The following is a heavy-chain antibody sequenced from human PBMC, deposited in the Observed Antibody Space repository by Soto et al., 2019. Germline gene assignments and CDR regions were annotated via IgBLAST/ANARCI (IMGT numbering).Heavy chain of an antibody. CDR3: ACLNGYNRSFDH. D-gene: IGHD1-1*01. V-gene: IGHV4-34*06. Sequence: QVQQQPWGAGLLKPSETLSLTCAVYAGSFSHYYWNWIRQSPGKGLEWIGKIKHSGSSNYNPSLRSRVSISVDMSKNQFSLRLASVSAADTAMYYCACLNGYNRSFDHWGRGTLVTVSS. CDR1: AGSFSHYY. J-gene: IGHJ2*01. CDR2: IKHSGSS.